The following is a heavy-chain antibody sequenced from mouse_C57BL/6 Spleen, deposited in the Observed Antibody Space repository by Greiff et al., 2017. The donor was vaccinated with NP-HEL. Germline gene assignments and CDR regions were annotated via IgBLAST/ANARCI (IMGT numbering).Heavy chain of an antibody. J-gene: IGHJ3*01. CDR3: ARFPDYYGSSRFAY. CDR2: IYPSDSET. V-gene: IGHV1-61*01. D-gene: IGHD1-1*01. CDR1: GYTFTSYW. Sequence: VQLQQSGAELVRPGSSVKLSCKASGYTFTSYWMDWVKQRPGQGLEWIGNIYPSDSETHYNQKFKDKATLTVDKSSSTAYMQLSSLTSEDSAVYYCARFPDYYGSSRFAYWGQGTLVTVSA.